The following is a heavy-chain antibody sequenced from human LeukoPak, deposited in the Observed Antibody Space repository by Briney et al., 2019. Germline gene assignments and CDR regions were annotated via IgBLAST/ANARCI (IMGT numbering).Heavy chain of an antibody. V-gene: IGHV3-7*01. CDR1: GFTVSSNY. Sequence: GGSLRLSCAASGFTVSSNYMSWVRQAPGKGLEWVASVKQDGSEKYYVDSVKGRFTISRDNAKNSLFLQTKSLRAEDTAVYYCARAPLYGDYFDYWGQGTLVTVSS. CDR2: VKQDGSEK. CDR3: ARAPLYGDYFDY. D-gene: IGHD4-17*01. J-gene: IGHJ4*02.